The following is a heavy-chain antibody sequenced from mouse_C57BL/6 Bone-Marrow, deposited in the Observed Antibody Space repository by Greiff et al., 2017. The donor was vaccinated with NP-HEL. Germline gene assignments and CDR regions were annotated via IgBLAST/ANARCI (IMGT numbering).Heavy chain of an antibody. D-gene: IGHD2-4*01. CDR1: GYSFTGYY. CDR3: ARSGDYDEY. Sequence: EVKLQESGPELVKPGASVKISCKASGYSFTGYYMNWVKQSPEKSLEWIGEINPSTGGTTYNQKFKAKATLTVDKSSSTAYMQLKSLTSEDSAVYYCARSGDYDEYWGQGTLVTVSA. J-gene: IGHJ3*01. CDR2: INPSTGGT. V-gene: IGHV1-42*01.